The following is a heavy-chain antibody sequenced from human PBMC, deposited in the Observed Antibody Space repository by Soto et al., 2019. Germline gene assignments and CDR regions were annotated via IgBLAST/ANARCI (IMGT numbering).Heavy chain of an antibody. CDR2: IKTKVENYAT. V-gene: IGHV3-73*01. Sequence: EVQLVESGGGVVQPGGSLKLSCAASGFTLSGFDIHWVRQASGEGLEWVGRIKTKVENYATALAASVKGRFTISRDDPKNTAYLEMNSLKTEDTAVYYCARVGCSGGSCYSSGWFDPWGQGTLVTVSS. CDR1: GFTLSGFD. CDR3: ARVGCSGGSCYSSGWFDP. J-gene: IGHJ5*02. D-gene: IGHD2-15*01.